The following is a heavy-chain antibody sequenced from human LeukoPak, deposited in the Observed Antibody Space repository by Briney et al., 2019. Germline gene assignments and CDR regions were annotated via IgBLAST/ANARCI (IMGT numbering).Heavy chain of an antibody. CDR3: ARHGAVAGPTHFDY. CDR2: IYYSGST. V-gene: IGHV4-59*08. CDR1: GGSISSYY. D-gene: IGHD6-19*01. Sequence: SETLSLTCTVPGGSISSYYWSWIRQPPGKGLEWIGYIYYSGSTNYNPSLKSRVTISVDTSKNQFSLKLSSVTAADTAVYYCARHGAVAGPTHFDYWGQGTLVTVSS. J-gene: IGHJ4*02.